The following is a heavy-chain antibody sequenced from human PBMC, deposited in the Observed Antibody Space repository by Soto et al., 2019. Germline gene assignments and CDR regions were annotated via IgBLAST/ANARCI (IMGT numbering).Heavy chain of an antibody. D-gene: IGHD2-2*01. J-gene: IGHJ6*03. Sequence: GGSLRLSCAASGFTFSSYWMSWVRQAPGKGLEWVANIKQDGSEKYYVDSVKGRFTISRDNAKNSLYLQMNSLRAEDTAVYYCARDCLADIVVVCYYYMDVWGKGTTVTVSS. CDR1: GFTFSSYW. V-gene: IGHV3-7*01. CDR2: IKQDGSEK. CDR3: ARDCLADIVVVCYYYMDV.